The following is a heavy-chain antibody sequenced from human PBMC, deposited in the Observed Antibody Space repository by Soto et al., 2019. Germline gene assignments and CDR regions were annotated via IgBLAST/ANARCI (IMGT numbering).Heavy chain of an antibody. CDR2: ISATGGST. V-gene: IGHV3-23*01. J-gene: IGHJ4*02. Sequence: GGSLRLSCAASGFTFSSYAMNWVRQAPGKGLEWVATISATGGSTYYADSVRGRFTISRDNSKNTLYLQMNGLRVEDTAVYYCAKDRLAGNFDYWGQGTQVTVSS. CDR3: AKDRLAGNFDY. CDR1: GFTFSSYA.